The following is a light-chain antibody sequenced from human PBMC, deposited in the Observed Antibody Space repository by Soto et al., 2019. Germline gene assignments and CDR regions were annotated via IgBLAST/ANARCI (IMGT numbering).Light chain of an antibody. CDR3: CSYVGSYSYV. J-gene: IGLJ1*01. CDR2: DVS. V-gene: IGLV2-11*01. CDR1: SSDVGDYNS. Sequence: QSVLTQPRSVSGSPGQSVTVSCIGTSSDVGDYNSVSWYQQHPGKAPKLMIYDVSKRPSGVPDRFSGSKSGNTASLTISGLQAEDEADYYCCSYVGSYSYVFEIGTKVTVL.